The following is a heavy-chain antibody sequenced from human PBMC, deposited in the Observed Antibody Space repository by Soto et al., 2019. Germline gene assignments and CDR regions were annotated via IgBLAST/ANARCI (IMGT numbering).Heavy chain of an antibody. CDR2: LSYDGSNK. V-gene: IGHV3-30*03. CDR1: GFTFSSYG. Sequence: QVQLVESGGGVVQPGRSLRLSCAASGFTFSSYGMHWVRQAPGKGLEWVAVLSYDGSNKYYADSVKGRFTISRDNSKNTLYLQMNSMRAEDTTVYYCAREESIAVAGIDYWGQGTLVTVSS. CDR3: AREESIAVAGIDY. J-gene: IGHJ4*02. D-gene: IGHD6-19*01.